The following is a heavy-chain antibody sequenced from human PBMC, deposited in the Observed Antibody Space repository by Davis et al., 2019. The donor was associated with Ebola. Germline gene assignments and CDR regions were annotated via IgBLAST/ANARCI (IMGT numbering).Heavy chain of an antibody. CDR1: GDSVSSGG. CDR2: TYYSSKWYY. V-gene: IGHV6-1*01. J-gene: IGHJ4*02. Sequence: PSETLSLTCAISGDSVSSGGWNWIRQSPSRGLEWLGRTYYSSKWYYDYAESVKSRISIKPDTSKNQFSLQLNSVTPEDTAVYYCAIGWIRTKIDNWGQGTLVTVSS. CDR3: AIGWIRTKIDN. D-gene: IGHD1-1*01.